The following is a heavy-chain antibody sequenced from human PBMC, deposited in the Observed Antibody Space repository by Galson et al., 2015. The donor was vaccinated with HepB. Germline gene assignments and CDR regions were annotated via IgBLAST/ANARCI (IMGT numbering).Heavy chain of an antibody. Sequence: SLRLSCAASGFIFNRHGMHWVRQAPGKGLEWVAVISYDGKKTYYGDSVKGRFTISRDNSKNTLYLQMNSLRAEDTAVYYCASGYQVLLIDHWGQGTLVTVSS. CDR3: ASGYQVLLIDH. J-gene: IGHJ4*02. CDR2: ISYDGKKT. CDR1: GFIFNRHG. V-gene: IGHV3-33*05. D-gene: IGHD2/OR15-2a*01.